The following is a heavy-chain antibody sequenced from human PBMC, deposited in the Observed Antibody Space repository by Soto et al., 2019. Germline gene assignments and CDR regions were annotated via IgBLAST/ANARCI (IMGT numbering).Heavy chain of an antibody. CDR1: GFTFSTYG. CDR2: ISYDVSKK. V-gene: IGHV3-30*03. J-gene: IGHJ4*02. Sequence: GGSLRLSCAASGFTFSTYGMHWVRQAPGKGLEWVALISYDVSKKYYADSVKGRFTISRDNSENTLYLQMNSLRPDDTAVYYCASGHCSGGSCYSDHWGQGTLVTVSS. D-gene: IGHD2-15*01. CDR3: ASGHCSGGSCYSDH.